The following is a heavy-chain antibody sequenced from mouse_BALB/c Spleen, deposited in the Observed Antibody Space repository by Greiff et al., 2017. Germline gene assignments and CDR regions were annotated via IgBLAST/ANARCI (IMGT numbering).Heavy chain of an antibody. V-gene: IGHV3-6*02. Sequence: EVKLMESGPGLVKPSQSLSLTCSVTGYSITSGYYWNWIRQFPGNKLEWMGYISYDGSNNYNPSLKNRIAITRDTSKNQFFLKLNSVTTEDTATYYCARGGTYGKNAMDYWGQGTSVTVSS. CDR1: GYSITSGYY. CDR2: ISYDGSN. CDR3: ARGGTYGKNAMDY. D-gene: IGHD2-1*01. J-gene: IGHJ4*01.